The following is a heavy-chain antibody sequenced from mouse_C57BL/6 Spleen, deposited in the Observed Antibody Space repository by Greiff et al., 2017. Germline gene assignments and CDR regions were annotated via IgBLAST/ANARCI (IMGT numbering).Heavy chain of an antibody. CDR1: GYTFTDYN. CDR2: INPNNGGT. CDR3: ARRRDSNYSYYFDY. V-gene: IGHV1-22*01. Sequence: VQLQQSGPELVKPGASVKMSCKASGYTFTDYNMHWVKQSPGKSLEWIGYINPNNGGTSYNQKFKGKATLTVNKSSSTAYMELRSLTSEASAVYYGARRRDSNYSYYFDYWGQGTTLTVSS. J-gene: IGHJ2*01. D-gene: IGHD2-5*01.